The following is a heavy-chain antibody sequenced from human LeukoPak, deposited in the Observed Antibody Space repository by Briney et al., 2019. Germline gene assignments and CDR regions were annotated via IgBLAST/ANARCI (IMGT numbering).Heavy chain of an antibody. CDR3: AKDMGGRYYDSSGYYSERAFDI. CDR1: GFTFDDYA. D-gene: IGHD3-22*01. J-gene: IGHJ3*02. V-gene: IGHV3-9*03. Sequence: GGSLRLSCAASGFTFDDYAMHWVRQGPGKGLEWVSGISWNSGSIGYADSVKGRFTISRDNAKNSLYLQMNSLRAEDMALYYCAKDMGGRYYDSSGYYSERAFDIWGQGTMVTVSS. CDR2: ISWNSGSI.